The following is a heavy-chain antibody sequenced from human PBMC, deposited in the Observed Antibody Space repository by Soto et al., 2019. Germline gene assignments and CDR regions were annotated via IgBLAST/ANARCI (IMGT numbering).Heavy chain of an antibody. D-gene: IGHD3-10*01. Sequence: EVQLVESGGGLVQPGGSLRLSCAASGFTFSSYWMSWVRQAPGKGLEWVANIKQDGSEKYYVDSVKGRFTISRDNAKNSLYLQMNSLRAEDTAVNYCARVEGGDDYGSGSYPTRYYYMDVWGKGTTVTLSS. CDR1: GFTFSSYW. V-gene: IGHV3-7*01. J-gene: IGHJ6*03. CDR3: ARVEGGDDYGSGSYPTRYYYMDV. CDR2: IKQDGSEK.